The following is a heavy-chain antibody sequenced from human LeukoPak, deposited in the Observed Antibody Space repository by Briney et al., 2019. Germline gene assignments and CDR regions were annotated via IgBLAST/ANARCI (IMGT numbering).Heavy chain of an antibody. Sequence: ASVKVSCKASGYTLTDYYMHWVRQAPGQGLEWMGWINPKSGGTKFAQRFLGRVTMIRDTSISTAYMQLSSLTSDGTAVYYCARESRTDKWFDPWGQGTLVTVSS. J-gene: IGHJ5*02. CDR1: GYTLTDYY. CDR3: ARESRTDKWFDP. CDR2: INPKSGGT. V-gene: IGHV1-2*02. D-gene: IGHD2-2*01.